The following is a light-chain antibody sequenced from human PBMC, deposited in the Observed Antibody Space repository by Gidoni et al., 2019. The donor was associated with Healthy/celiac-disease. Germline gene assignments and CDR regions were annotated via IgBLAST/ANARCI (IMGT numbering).Light chain of an antibody. CDR1: QSVSSSY. CDR3: QQYGSSPYT. J-gene: IGKJ2*01. CDR2: GAS. V-gene: IGKV3-20*01. Sequence: EIVLTQSPGTLSLSPGERATLSCRANQSVSSSYLAWYQQKPGQAPRRLIYGASSRATGIPDRFSGSGSGTDFTLTISRLEPEDFAVYYCQQYGSSPYTFGQGTKLEIK.